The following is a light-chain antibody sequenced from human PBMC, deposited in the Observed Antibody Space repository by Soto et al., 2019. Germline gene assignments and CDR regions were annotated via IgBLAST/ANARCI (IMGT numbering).Light chain of an antibody. V-gene: IGLV2-14*01. CDR3: SSYTSNFNLV. Sequence: QSVLTQPASVSGSPGQSITISCTGTSSDVGGYDYVSWYQQYPGKAPKLMIYDVSDRPSGVSNRFSGSKSGNTASLTISGLQAEDEADYYCSSYTSNFNLVFGGGTQLTVL. J-gene: IGLJ2*01. CDR1: SSDVGGYDY. CDR2: DVS.